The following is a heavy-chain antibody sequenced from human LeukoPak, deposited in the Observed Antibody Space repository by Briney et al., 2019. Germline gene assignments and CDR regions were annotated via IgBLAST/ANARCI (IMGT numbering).Heavy chain of an antibody. CDR2: IYYSGST. Sequence: SETLSLTCTVSGGSISSGDYYWSWIRQPPGKGLEGMGYIYYSGSTYYNPSLKSRVTISVDTSKNQFSLKLSSVTAADTAVYYCAREPYSSSPSVEYFDLWGRGTLVTVSS. CDR3: AREPYSSSPSVEYFDL. CDR1: GGSISSGDYY. J-gene: IGHJ2*01. D-gene: IGHD6-6*01. V-gene: IGHV4-30-4*08.